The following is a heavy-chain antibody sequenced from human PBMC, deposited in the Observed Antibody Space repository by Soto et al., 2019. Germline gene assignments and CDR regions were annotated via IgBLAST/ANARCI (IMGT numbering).Heavy chain of an antibody. V-gene: IGHV3-33*01. J-gene: IGHJ3*02. CDR3: ASAPDFMVRGVMYDAFDI. Sequence: QVQLVESGGGVVQPGRSLRLSCAASGFTFSSYGMHWVRQAPGKGLEWVAVIWYDGSNKYYADSVKGRFTISRDNSKNTLYLQMNSLRAEDTAVYYCASAPDFMVRGVMYDAFDIWGQGTMVTVSS. CDR1: GFTFSSYG. CDR2: IWYDGSNK. D-gene: IGHD3-10*01.